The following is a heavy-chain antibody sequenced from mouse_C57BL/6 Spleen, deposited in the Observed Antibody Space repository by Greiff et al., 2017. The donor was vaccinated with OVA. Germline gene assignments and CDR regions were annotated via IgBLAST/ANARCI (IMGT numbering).Heavy chain of an antibody. CDR1: GFSLTSYG. CDR3: ARSITTVVATDYAMDY. D-gene: IGHD1-1*01. CDR2: IWSGGST. V-gene: IGHV2-2*01. Sequence: QVQLQQSGPGLVQPSQSLSITCTVSGFSLTSYGVHWVRQSPGKGLEWLGVIWSGGSTDYNAAFISRLSISKDNSKSQVFFKMNSLQADDTAIYYCARSITTVVATDYAMDYWGQGTSVTVSS. J-gene: IGHJ4*01.